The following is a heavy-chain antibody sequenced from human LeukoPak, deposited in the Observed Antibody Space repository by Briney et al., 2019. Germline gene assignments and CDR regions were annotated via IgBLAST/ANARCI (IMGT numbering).Heavy chain of an antibody. V-gene: IGHV3-48*01. CDR1: GFTFSSYS. CDR2: ISSSSSTV. J-gene: IGHJ4*02. D-gene: IGHD2-15*01. Sequence: GGSLRLSCAASGFTFSSYSMNWVRQAPGKGLEWVSYISSSSSTVYYSDSVKGRFTISRDNAKNSLYLQINSLRAEDTAVYYCARDRIRFCAGGSCYTGYHVDYWGQGTLVTVSS. CDR3: ARDRIRFCAGGSCYTGYHVDY.